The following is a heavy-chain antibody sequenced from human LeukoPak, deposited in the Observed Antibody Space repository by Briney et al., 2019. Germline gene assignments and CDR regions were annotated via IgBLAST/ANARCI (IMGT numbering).Heavy chain of an antibody. V-gene: IGHV1-69*04. Sequence: SVKVSCKASGGTFSTYGINWVRQAPGQGLEWMGKIIPLLGITKYAQRFQGRVTITADKSTSIAYMELSSLRAEDTAVYYCAREGCRTSCPTWGYFDHWGQGTLVTVSS. CDR1: GGTFSTYG. CDR2: IIPLLGIT. J-gene: IGHJ4*02. D-gene: IGHD2-2*01. CDR3: AREGCRTSCPTWGYFDH.